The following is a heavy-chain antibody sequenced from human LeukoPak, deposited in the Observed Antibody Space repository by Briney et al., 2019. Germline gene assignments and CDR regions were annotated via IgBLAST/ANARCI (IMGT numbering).Heavy chain of an antibody. Sequence: SVKVSCTASGGTFSSYAISWVRQAPGQGLEWMGGIIPIFGTANYAQKFQGRVTITADESTSTAYMELSSLRSEDTAVYYCARSRDGYEGYFDYWGQGTLVTVSS. CDR3: ARSRDGYEGYFDY. CDR2: IIPIFGTA. V-gene: IGHV1-69*13. D-gene: IGHD5-24*01. CDR1: GGTFSSYA. J-gene: IGHJ4*02.